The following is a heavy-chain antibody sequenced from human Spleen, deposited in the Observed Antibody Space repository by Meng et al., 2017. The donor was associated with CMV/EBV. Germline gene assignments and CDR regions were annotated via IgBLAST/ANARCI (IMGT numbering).Heavy chain of an antibody. CDR3: TSKVRSGY. CDR2: IKSKADGGTT. J-gene: IGHJ4*02. CDR1: GFTFSNAW. V-gene: IGHV3-15*01. Sequence: GESLKISCAASGFTFSNAWMSWVRQAPGKGLEWVGRIKSKADGGTTDYAAPVKGRFTISRDDSKNTLYLQMNSLKTEDTAVYYCTSKVRSGYWGRGTLVTVSS.